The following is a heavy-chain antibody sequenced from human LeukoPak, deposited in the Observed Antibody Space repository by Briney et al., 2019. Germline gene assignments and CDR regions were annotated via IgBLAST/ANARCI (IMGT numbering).Heavy chain of an antibody. D-gene: IGHD1-26*01. CDR2: INWNGDTT. CDR3: ARESLVDYNFCYMDV. J-gene: IGHJ6*03. Sequence: GGSLRLSRGASGFTLDDYGMSWVRQAPGKGLEWVSSINWNGDTTRYADSVKGRFTISRDNAKNSLYLQMNSLRAEDTALYYCARESLVDYNFCYMDVWGKGTTVTVSS. CDR1: GFTLDDYG. V-gene: IGHV3-20*04.